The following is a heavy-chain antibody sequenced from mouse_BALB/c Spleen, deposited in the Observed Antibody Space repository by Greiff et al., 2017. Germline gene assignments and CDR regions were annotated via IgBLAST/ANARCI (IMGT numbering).Heavy chain of an antibody. J-gene: IGHJ3*01. Sequence: QVQLKQSGAELARPGASVKMSCKASGYTFTSYTMHWVKQRPGQGLEWIGYINPSSGYTNYNQKFKDKATLTADKSSSTAYMQLSSLTSEDSAVYYCARWIYYGNYWFAYWGQGTLVTVSA. CDR3: ARWIYYGNYWFAY. CDR1: GYTFTSYT. CDR2: INPSSGYT. D-gene: IGHD2-1*01. V-gene: IGHV1-4*01.